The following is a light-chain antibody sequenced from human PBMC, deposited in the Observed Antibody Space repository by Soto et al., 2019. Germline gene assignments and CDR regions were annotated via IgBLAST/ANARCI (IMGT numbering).Light chain of an antibody. Sequence: EIVLTQSPGTLSLSPGERATLSCRASQSLSSRYLAWYQQKAGRAPRLLIYGASTTATGIPDRFSGIGSGTDFTLIISRLEPEDFAVYFCQQYGTSPITCGQGTRLEIK. J-gene: IGKJ5*01. CDR1: QSLSSRY. CDR2: GAS. CDR3: QQYGTSPIT. V-gene: IGKV3-20*01.